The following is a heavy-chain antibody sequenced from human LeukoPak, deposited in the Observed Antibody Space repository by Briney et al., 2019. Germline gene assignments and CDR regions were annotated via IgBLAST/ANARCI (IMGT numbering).Heavy chain of an antibody. V-gene: IGHV1-18*01. CDR1: GYTFTSYG. CDR2: ISAYNGNT. Sequence: ASVKVSCKASGYTFTSYGISWVRQAPGQGLEWMGWISAYNGNTNYAQKLQGRVTMTTDTSTSTAYMELRSLRSDDTAVYYCAREGNPRGYYYDSSGCGYWGQGTLVTVSS. CDR3: AREGNPRGYYYDSSGCGY. D-gene: IGHD3-22*01. J-gene: IGHJ4*02.